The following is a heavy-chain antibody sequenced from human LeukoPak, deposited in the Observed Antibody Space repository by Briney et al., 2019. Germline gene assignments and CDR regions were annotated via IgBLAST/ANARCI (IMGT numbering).Heavy chain of an antibody. CDR1: GGSISSFY. V-gene: IGHV4-59*01. D-gene: IGHD3-22*01. CDR2: IYYSGST. Sequence: SETLFLTCTVSGGSISSFYWTWIRQPPGKGLEWIGYIYYSGSTNYNPSLKSRVTISVDTSMNQFSLKLSSVTAADTAVYYCAREVKYYYDSSGYYGDRAFDYWGQGTLVTVSS. J-gene: IGHJ4*02. CDR3: AREVKYYYDSSGYYGDRAFDY.